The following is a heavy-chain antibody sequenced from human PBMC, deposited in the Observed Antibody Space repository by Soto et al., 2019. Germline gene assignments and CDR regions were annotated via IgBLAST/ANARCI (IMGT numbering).Heavy chain of an antibody. CDR3: ARVYSGYGHPDY. CDR2: IIPILGIA. J-gene: IGHJ4*02. D-gene: IGHD5-12*01. V-gene: IGHV1-69*02. CDR1: GGTFSSYT. Sequence: QVQLVQSGAEVKKPGSSVKVSCKASGGTFSSYTISWVRQAPGQGLEWMGRIIPILGIANYAQKFQGRVTIXAXXSTSTAYMELSSLRSEDTAVYYCARVYSGYGHPDYWGQGTLVTVSS.